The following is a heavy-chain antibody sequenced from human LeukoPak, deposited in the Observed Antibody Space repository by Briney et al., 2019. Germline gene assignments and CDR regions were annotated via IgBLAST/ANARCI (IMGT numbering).Heavy chain of an antibody. Sequence: GRSLRLSCAASGFTFSSYAMHWVRQAPGKGLEWVAVISYDGSNKYYADSVKGRFTISRDNSKNTLYLQMNSLGAEDTAVYYCARDWAVAGIWHWFDPWGQGTLVTVSS. CDR3: ARDWAVAGIWHWFDP. CDR2: ISYDGSNK. CDR1: GFTFSSYA. D-gene: IGHD6-19*01. V-gene: IGHV3-30-3*01. J-gene: IGHJ5*02.